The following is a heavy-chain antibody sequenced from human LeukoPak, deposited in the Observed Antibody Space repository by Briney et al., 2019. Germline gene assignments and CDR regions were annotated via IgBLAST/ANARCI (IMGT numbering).Heavy chain of an antibody. CDR3: ARGRGGYFDWGYYYYMDV. Sequence: ASVKVSCKASGYTSTSYDINWVRQATGQGLEWMGWMNPNSGNTGYAQKFQGRVTITRNTSISTAYMELSSLRSEDTAVYYCARGRGGYFDWGYYYYMDVWGKGTTVTVSS. J-gene: IGHJ6*03. V-gene: IGHV1-8*03. CDR1: GYTSTSYD. CDR2: MNPNSGNT. D-gene: IGHD3-9*01.